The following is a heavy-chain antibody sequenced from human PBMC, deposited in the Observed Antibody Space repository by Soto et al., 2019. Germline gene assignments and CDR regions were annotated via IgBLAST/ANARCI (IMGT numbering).Heavy chain of an antibody. CDR2: IHENGHFK. V-gene: IGHV3-7*03. D-gene: IGHD4-4*01. Sequence: GGSLILSCAASGFSFSSYSMSWIRQAPGKGLEWLAHIHENGHFKFYVDSVKGRFTISRDDALNSLYLQMNSLRAEDTAMYYCARDEGVPINYRFDYWGQGTLVTVSS. CDR1: GFSFSSYS. J-gene: IGHJ4*02. CDR3: ARDEGVPINYRFDY.